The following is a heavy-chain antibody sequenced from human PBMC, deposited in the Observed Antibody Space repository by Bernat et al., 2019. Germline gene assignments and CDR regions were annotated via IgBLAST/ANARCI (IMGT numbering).Heavy chain of an antibody. CDR2: INHSGIT. D-gene: IGHD2-8*02. CDR3: ARRVSDTEYHYYHLDV. Sequence: QVQLQQWGAGLLKPSETLSLTCAVYGGSFSDYYWTWIRQPPGKGLEWIGEINHSGITNYNPSLRSRVTISRDTAKNQVSLKLNSVTAADTAVYYCARRVSDTEYHYYHLDVWGKGTTVTVSS. CDR1: GGSFSDYY. J-gene: IGHJ6*03. V-gene: IGHV4-34*01.